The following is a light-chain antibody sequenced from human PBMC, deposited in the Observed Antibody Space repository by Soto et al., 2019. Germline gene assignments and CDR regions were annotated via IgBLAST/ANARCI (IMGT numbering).Light chain of an antibody. CDR1: QSIDNY. CDR2: LAS. J-gene: IGKJ1*01. V-gene: IGKV3-11*01. CDR3: HQRQCWPQT. Sequence: EIVLTQSPATLSLSPGERATLSCRASQSIDNYLDWYQQKPGQAPRLLIYLASNRAAGVPARFSGSGSGTDFTLTISVVEPEDFVVYCCHQRQCWPQTFGQGTKVDI.